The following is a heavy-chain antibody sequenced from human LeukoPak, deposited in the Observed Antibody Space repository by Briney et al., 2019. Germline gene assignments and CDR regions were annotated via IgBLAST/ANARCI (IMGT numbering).Heavy chain of an antibody. Sequence: GGSLRLSCTASGFTFSNAWMSWVRQAPGKGLEWVANIKQDGSKKSYVDSVKGRFTISRDNAKNSLYLQMNSLRAEDTAIYYCTRVGYIDEGIDYWGQGTLVTVSS. CDR2: IKQDGSKK. D-gene: IGHD5-24*01. J-gene: IGHJ4*02. CDR1: GFTFSNAW. V-gene: IGHV3-7*04. CDR3: TRVGYIDEGIDY.